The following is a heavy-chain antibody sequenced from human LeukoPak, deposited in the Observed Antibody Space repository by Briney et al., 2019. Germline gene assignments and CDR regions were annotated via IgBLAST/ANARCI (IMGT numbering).Heavy chain of an antibody. J-gene: IGHJ6*03. CDR1: GGSISSSSYY. CDR3: ARHKWEVRDYYYYYYMDV. CDR2: IYYSGTT. D-gene: IGHD1-26*01. Sequence: SETLSLTCTVSGGSISSSSYYWGWIRQPPGKGLEWIGSIYYSGTTYYNPSLKSRITIPVDTSKNQLSLKLSSVTAADTAVYYCARHKWEVRDYYYYYYMDVWGRGTTVTVSS. V-gene: IGHV4-39*01.